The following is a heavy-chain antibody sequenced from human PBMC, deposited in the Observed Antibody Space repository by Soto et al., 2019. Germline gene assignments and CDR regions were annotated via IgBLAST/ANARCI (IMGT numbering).Heavy chain of an antibody. CDR1: GCTFSNSD. D-gene: IGHD3-22*01. CDR2: ISRSGDST. J-gene: IGHJ4*02. Sequence: GLSLRLSCAASGCTFSNSDMSWVRQAPGKGLERVSYISRSGDSTYYADSVKGRFTISRDNSKNTLFLQVNSLRNEDTAVYYCARATQSYYDTSGYYSYVHWGQGAQVTVSS. CDR3: ARATQSYYDTSGYYSYVH. V-gene: IGHV3-23*01.